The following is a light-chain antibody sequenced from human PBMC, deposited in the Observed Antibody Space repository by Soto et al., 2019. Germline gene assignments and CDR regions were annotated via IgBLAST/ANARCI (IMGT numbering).Light chain of an antibody. J-gene: IGKJ4*01. CDR3: QQRSSWPLT. CDR2: DAS. CDR1: QSVSSY. Sequence: EIVLTQSPGTLSLSPGERATLSCRASQSVSSYLAWYQQKPGQAPRLLIYDASNRATGIPARFSGSGSGTDFTLTISSLESEDFAVDYCQQRSSWPLTFGGGTKVEIK. V-gene: IGKV3-11*01.